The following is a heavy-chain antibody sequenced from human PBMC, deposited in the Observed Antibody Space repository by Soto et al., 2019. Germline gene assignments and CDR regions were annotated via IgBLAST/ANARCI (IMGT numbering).Heavy chain of an antibody. Sequence: VKVSCKASGYTFTIYGISWVRQAPGQGLEWMGWISAYNGNTNYAQKLQGRVTMTTDTSTSTAYMELRSLRSDDTAVYYCASIKYDILTGYPEYFQHWGQGTLVTVSS. CDR1: GYTFTIYG. CDR2: ISAYNGNT. D-gene: IGHD3-9*01. CDR3: ASIKYDILTGYPEYFQH. J-gene: IGHJ1*01. V-gene: IGHV1-18*01.